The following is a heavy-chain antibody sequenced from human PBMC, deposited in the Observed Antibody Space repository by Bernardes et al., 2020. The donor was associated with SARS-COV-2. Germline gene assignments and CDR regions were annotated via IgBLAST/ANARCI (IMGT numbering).Heavy chain of an antibody. Sequence: SETLSLTCTVSGGSISVYYWSWIRQPPGQGLEWIGYIHHTGTTSYNPSLESRVAISEDTSKNQLSLRLNSVTAADTAVYYCAREWSSFDHWGQGTLVTVSS. CDR3: AREWSSFDH. V-gene: IGHV4-59*01. J-gene: IGHJ4*02. D-gene: IGHD1-26*01. CDR1: GGSISVYY. CDR2: IHHTGTT.